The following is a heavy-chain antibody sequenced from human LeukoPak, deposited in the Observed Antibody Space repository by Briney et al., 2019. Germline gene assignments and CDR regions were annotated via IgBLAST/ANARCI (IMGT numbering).Heavy chain of an antibody. V-gene: IGHV4-34*01. D-gene: IGHD2-2*01. J-gene: IGHJ4*02. CDR3: ARRGRGGGVVPAADLDY. Sequence: PSETLSLTCAVYGGSFSGYYWSWIRQPPGKGLEWIGETNHSGSTNYNPSLKSRVTISVDTSKNQFSLKLSSVTAADTAVYYCARRGRGGGVVPAADLDYWGQGTLVTVSS. CDR1: GGSFSGYY. CDR2: TNHSGST.